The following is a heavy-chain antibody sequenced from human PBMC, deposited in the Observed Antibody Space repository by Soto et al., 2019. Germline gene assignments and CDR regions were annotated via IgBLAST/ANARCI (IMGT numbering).Heavy chain of an antibody. D-gene: IGHD4-17*01. CDR2: ISPHNAKT. V-gene: IGHV1-18*01. Sequence: QAQLVQSGPEVKEPGASVKVSCKASGYTFSSRAIYWVRQAPGQGLEWMGWISPHNAKTHYAQSLQGRVTLTTDTSTSTAYMDLRSLRSDDTGVYYCVREAGDYDWYFDLWGRGTPVTVSS. CDR1: GYTFSSRA. CDR3: VREAGDYDWYFDL. J-gene: IGHJ2*01.